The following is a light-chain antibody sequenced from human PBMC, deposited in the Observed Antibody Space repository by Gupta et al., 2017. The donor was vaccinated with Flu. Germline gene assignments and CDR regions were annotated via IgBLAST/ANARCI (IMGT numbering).Light chain of an antibody. J-gene: IGLJ3*02. Sequence: QSALTQPASVFVSPGQSINIPCTGTSSDTGSYDYVSWYQQSPGRAPKLMIYDVSNRPSGISDRFSGSKSGNTASQTISGLQAEDEADYYCSSYSATGALALFGGGTKVTVL. CDR1: SSDTGSYDY. CDR2: DVS. V-gene: IGLV2-14*01. CDR3: SSYSATGALAL.